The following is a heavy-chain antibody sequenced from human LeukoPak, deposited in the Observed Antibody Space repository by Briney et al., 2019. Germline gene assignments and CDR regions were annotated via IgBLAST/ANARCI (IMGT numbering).Heavy chain of an antibody. D-gene: IGHD3-3*01. V-gene: IGHV1-2*02. Sequence: GASVKVSCKASGYTLTGHYLHWVRQAPGQGLEWMGWINPKSGGTNYAQKFQGRVTMTRDTSISTAYMELSSLRSEDTAVYYCARARVNDFWSGYFDYWGQGTLVTVSS. CDR3: ARARVNDFWSGYFDY. CDR1: GYTLTGHY. CDR2: INPKSGGT. J-gene: IGHJ4*02.